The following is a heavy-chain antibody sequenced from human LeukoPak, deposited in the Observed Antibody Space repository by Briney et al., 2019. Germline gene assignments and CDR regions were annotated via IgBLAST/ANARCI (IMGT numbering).Heavy chain of an antibody. CDR2: ISGYNSKP. J-gene: IGHJ5*02. D-gene: IGHD1-26*01. CDR1: GYSFTNYG. Sequence: ASVTVSCTTSGYSFTNYGITWVRQAPGQGLEWMGWISGYNSKPFYAQNFQGRVTMTTDTSTSTVYMEVRSLRSDDTAVYYCARDYSGQWEQLTGWWIDPWGQGTLVIVSA. CDR3: ARDYSGQWEQLTGWWIDP. V-gene: IGHV1-18*01.